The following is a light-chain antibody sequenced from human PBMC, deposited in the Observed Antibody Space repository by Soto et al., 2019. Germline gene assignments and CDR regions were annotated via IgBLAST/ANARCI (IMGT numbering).Light chain of an antibody. V-gene: IGKV3-20*01. J-gene: IGKJ3*01. CDR2: GAS. Sequence: EIVLTQSPGTLSLSPGERAILSCRVSQSVSSSYLAWYQQKPGQAPRLLIYGASSRAAGIPDRFSGSGSGTDFTLTISRLEPEDFAVYYCQQYGSSLFTFGPGTKVDIK. CDR3: QQYGSSLFT. CDR1: QSVSSSY.